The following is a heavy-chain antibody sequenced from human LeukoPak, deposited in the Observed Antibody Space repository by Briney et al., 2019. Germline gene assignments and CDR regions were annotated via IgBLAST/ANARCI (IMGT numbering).Heavy chain of an antibody. V-gene: IGHV1-18*01. D-gene: IGHD3-10*01. Sequence: GASVKVSCKASGYTFTSYGISWVRQAPGQGLEWMGWISAYNGNTNYAQTLQGRVTMTTDASTSTAYMELRSLRSDDTAVYYCARVEGSGSYYNTVYYYYMDVWGKGTTVTISS. CDR1: GYTFTSYG. CDR2: ISAYNGNT. CDR3: ARVEGSGSYYNTVYYYYMDV. J-gene: IGHJ6*03.